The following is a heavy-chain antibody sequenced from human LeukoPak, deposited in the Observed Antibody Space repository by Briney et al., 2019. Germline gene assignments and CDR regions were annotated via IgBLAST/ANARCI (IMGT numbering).Heavy chain of an antibody. J-gene: IGHJ4*02. CDR3: ASRKRRWVPEDY. Sequence: SETLSLTCAVYGGSFSGYYWSWIRQPPGKGLEWIGEINHSGSTNYNPSLKSRVTIPVDTSKNQFSLKLSSVTAADTAVYYCASRKRRWVPEDYWGQGTLVTVSS. V-gene: IGHV4-34*01. CDR1: GGSFSGYY. CDR2: INHSGST. D-gene: IGHD1-14*01.